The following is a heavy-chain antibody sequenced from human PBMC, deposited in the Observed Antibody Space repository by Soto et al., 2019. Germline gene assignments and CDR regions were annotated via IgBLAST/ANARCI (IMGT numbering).Heavy chain of an antibody. Sequence: GGSLRLSCAASGFTFSSYAMSWVRQAPGKGLEWVSAISGSGGSTYYADSVKGRFTISRDNSKNTLYLQMNSLRAEDTAVYYCAKDLGYVVGDGYPYYYYGMDVWGQGTTVTVSS. V-gene: IGHV3-23*01. CDR3: AKDLGYVVGDGYPYYYYGMDV. CDR2: ISGSGGST. D-gene: IGHD5-12*01. CDR1: GFTFSSYA. J-gene: IGHJ6*02.